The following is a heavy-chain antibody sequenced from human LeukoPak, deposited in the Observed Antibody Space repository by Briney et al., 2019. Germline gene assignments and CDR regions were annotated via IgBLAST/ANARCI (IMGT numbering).Heavy chain of an antibody. CDR3: AREYVDTAMVRFDY. CDR2: IKQDGSVK. Sequence: GGSLRLSCAASGFTFSSYWMSWVRQGPGKGLEWVANIKQDGSVKYYVDSVKGRFTISRDNAKNSLYLQMNSLRAEDTAVYYCAREYVDTAMVRFDYWGQGTLVTVSS. J-gene: IGHJ4*02. CDR1: GFTFSSYW. D-gene: IGHD5-18*01. V-gene: IGHV3-7*01.